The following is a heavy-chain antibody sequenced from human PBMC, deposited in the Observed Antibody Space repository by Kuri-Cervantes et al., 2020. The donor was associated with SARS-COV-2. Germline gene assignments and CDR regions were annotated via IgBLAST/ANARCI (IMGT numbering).Heavy chain of an antibody. Sequence: ASVKVSCKVSGYTLTELSMHWVRQAPGKGLEWTGGFDPEDGETIYAQKFQGRVTMTEDTSTDTAYMELSSLRSEDTAVYYCASQTPSFWSGYHYNWFDPWGQGTLVTVSS. J-gene: IGHJ5*02. V-gene: IGHV1-24*01. CDR3: ASQTPSFWSGYHYNWFDP. CDR2: FDPEDGET. CDR1: GYTLTELS. D-gene: IGHD3-3*01.